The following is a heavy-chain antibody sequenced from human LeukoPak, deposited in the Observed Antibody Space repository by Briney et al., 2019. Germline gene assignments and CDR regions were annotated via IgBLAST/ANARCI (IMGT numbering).Heavy chain of an antibody. V-gene: IGHV1-2*02. D-gene: IGHD2-2*01. J-gene: IGHJ4*02. CDR1: GYTFTGYY. CDR3: ARGNKGSIVVVPAAIYY. CDR2: INPNSGGT. Sequence: ASVKVSCKASGYTFTGYYMHWVRQAPGQGLEWMGWINPNSGGTNYAQKFQGRVTMTRDTSISTAYMELSRLRSDDTAVYYCARGNKGSIVVVPAAIYYWGQGTLVTISS.